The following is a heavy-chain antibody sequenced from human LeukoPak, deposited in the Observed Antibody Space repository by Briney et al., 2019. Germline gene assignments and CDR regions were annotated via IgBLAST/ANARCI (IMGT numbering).Heavy chain of an antibody. CDR2: ISWNSGSI. CDR1: GFTFSTYA. CDR3: AKDTQFEYSSSSWAFDI. J-gene: IGHJ3*02. Sequence: GGSLRLSCAASGFTFSTYAMHWVRQAPGKGLEWVSGISWNSGSIGYADSVKGRFTISRDNAKSSLYLQMNSLRAEDMALYYCAKDTQFEYSSSSWAFDIWGQGTMVTVSS. D-gene: IGHD6-6*01. V-gene: IGHV3-9*03.